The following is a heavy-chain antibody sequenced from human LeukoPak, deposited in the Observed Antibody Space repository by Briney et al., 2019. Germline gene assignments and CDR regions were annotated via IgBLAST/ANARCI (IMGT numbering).Heavy chain of an antibody. D-gene: IGHD6-19*01. V-gene: IGHV5-51*01. CDR1: GYSFTAYW. Sequence: GESLKISWKGSGYSFTAYWIGWVRPMPGMGLEWVAITYPGDSNTVYSPSFQGQVTISADTSISTAYLQWNSLRASDTAMYFCVRHPQRSGWSHFDYWGQGTLVTVSP. CDR2: TYPGDSNT. CDR3: VRHPQRSGWSHFDY. J-gene: IGHJ4*02.